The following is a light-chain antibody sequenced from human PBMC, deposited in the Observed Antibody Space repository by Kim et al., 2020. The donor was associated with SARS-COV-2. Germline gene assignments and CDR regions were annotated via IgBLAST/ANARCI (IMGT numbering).Light chain of an antibody. CDR2: DAS. CDR1: QSMSNY. Sequence: SLSPGERVTLSCRASQSMSNYLAWYQQKPGQAPRLLIYDASNRASGIPARFSGSGSGTDFTLTISSLEAEDFAVYYCQQRSNWYTFGQGTKLEI. CDR3: QQRSNWYT. V-gene: IGKV3-11*01. J-gene: IGKJ2*01.